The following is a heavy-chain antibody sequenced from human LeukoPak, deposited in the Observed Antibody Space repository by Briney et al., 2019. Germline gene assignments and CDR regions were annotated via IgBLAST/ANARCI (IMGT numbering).Heavy chain of an antibody. CDR2: IYYSGST. CDR1: GSSISSYY. V-gene: IGHV4-59*01. J-gene: IGHJ4*02. CDR3: ASFEYSSSSFDY. Sequence: SETLSLTCTVSGSSISSYYWSWIRQPPGKGLEWIGYIYYSGSTNYNPSLKSRVTISVDTSKNQFSLKLSSVTAADTAVYYCASFEYSSSSFDYWGQGTLVTVSS. D-gene: IGHD6-6*01.